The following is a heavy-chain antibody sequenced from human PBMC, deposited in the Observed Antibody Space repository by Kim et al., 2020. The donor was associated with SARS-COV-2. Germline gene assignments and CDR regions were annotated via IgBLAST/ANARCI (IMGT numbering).Heavy chain of an antibody. CDR1: GFTFSSYA. Sequence: GGSLRLSCAASGFTFSSYAMSWVRQAPGKGLEWVSAISGSGGITYYADSVKGRFTISRDNSKNTLYLQMNSLRAEDTAVYYCAKGSEIVWWLRSYYGMDVWGQGTTVTVSS. CDR2: ISGSGGIT. D-gene: IGHD5-12*01. V-gene: IGHV3-23*01. J-gene: IGHJ6*02. CDR3: AKGSEIVWWLRSYYGMDV.